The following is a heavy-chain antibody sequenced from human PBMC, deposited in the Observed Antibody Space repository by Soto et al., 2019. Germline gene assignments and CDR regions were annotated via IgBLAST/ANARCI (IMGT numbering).Heavy chain of an antibody. CDR1: GGSISSYY. J-gene: IGHJ4*02. D-gene: IGHD5-12*01. Sequence: ATLSLTCTVSGGSISSYYWSWIRQPPGKGLEWIGYIYYSGSTNYNPSLKSRVTISVDTSKNQFSLKLSSVTAADTAVYYCARDLRGYSGYEYYFDYWGQGTLVTVSS. CDR2: IYYSGST. V-gene: IGHV4-59*01. CDR3: ARDLRGYSGYEYYFDY.